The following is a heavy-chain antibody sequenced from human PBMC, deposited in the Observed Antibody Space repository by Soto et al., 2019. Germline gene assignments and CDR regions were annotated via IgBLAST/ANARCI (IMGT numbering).Heavy chain of an antibody. CDR2: IKQDGSEK. CDR1: GFTFSSYW. CDR3: ARVTDYSKDYYYYYYYMDV. Sequence: EVQLVESGGGLVQPGGSLRLSCAASGFTFSSYWMSWVRQAPGKGLGWVANIKQDGSEKYYVDSVKCRFTISRDNAKNSLYLQMNSLRAEDTAVYYCARVTDYSKDYYYYYYYMDVWGKGTTVTVSS. J-gene: IGHJ6*03. D-gene: IGHD4-4*01. V-gene: IGHV3-7*01.